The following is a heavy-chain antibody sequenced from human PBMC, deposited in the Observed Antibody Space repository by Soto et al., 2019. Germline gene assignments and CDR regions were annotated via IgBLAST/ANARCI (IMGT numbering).Heavy chain of an antibody. J-gene: IGHJ4*02. Sequence: QVQLQESGPGLVKPSETLSLTCTVSGGSVSPYYLTWVRRPPGKGLEWMAYIYYDGTTNYNPSHKSRVTISVDTSKNQFSLRLTSVTAADTAVYYCARGRHWLDYWGQGTLLTVSS. CDR3: ARGRHWLDY. V-gene: IGHV4-59*02. CDR1: GGSVSPYY. CDR2: IYYDGTT. D-gene: IGHD6-19*01.